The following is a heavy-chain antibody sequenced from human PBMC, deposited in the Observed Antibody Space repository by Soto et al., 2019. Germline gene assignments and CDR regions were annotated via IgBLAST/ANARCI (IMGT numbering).Heavy chain of an antibody. D-gene: IGHD3-22*01. Sequence: QVQLVQSGAEVKKPGASVKVSCKASGYTFTSYAMHWVRQAPGQRLEWMGWINAGNGNTKYSQKFQGRVTITRDTSASKAYMELSSLRSEDTAVYYCARIRDGYDSSGYYDYWGQGTLVTVSS. CDR3: ARIRDGYDSSGYYDY. J-gene: IGHJ4*02. CDR2: INAGNGNT. V-gene: IGHV1-3*01. CDR1: GYTFTSYA.